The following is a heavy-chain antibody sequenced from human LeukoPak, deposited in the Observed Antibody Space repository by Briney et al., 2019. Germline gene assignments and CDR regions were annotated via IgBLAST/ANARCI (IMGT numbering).Heavy chain of an antibody. Sequence: GGSLRLSCAASGSTFSSYAMSWVRQAPGKGLEWVSAISGSGGSTYYADSVKGRFTISRDNSKNTLYLQMNSLRAEDTAVYYCAKGSYGSGSYPRNNWFDPWGQGTLVTVSS. CDR2: ISGSGGST. CDR1: GSTFSSYA. CDR3: AKGSYGSGSYPRNNWFDP. J-gene: IGHJ5*02. V-gene: IGHV3-23*01. D-gene: IGHD3-10*01.